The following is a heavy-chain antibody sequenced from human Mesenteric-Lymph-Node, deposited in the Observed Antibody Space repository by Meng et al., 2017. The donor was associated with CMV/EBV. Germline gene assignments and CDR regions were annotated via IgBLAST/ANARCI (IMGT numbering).Heavy chain of an antibody. V-gene: IGHV4-59*12. CDR3: ARVIGCSSTSCYSYYGMDV. CDR2: IYYSGST. D-gene: IGHD2-2*01. J-gene: IGHJ6*02. Sequence: SETLSLTCTVSGGSISSYYWSWIRQPPGKGLEWIGYIYYSGSTNYNPSLKSRVTISVDTSKNQFSLKLSSVTAADTAVYYCARVIGCSSTSCYSYYGMDVWGQGTTVTVSS. CDR1: GGSISSYY.